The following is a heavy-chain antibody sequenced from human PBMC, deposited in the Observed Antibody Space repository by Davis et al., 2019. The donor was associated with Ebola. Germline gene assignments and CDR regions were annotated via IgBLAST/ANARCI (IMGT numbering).Heavy chain of an antibody. D-gene: IGHD3-3*01. Sequence: GESLKISCAASGITFNTYTMNWVRQAPGKGLEWVSSISSSSSYIYYADSVRDRFSISRDNAKNSLYLQMNRLRDEDTAVYYCARSFGVLIEGWFDPWGQGTLVTVSS. CDR1: GITFNTYT. J-gene: IGHJ5*02. CDR3: ARSFGVLIEGWFDP. CDR2: ISSSSSYI. V-gene: IGHV3-21*06.